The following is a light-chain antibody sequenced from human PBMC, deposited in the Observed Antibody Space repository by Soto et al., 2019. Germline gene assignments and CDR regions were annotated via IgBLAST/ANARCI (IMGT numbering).Light chain of an antibody. CDR1: SSDVGGYNY. CDR2: DVS. J-gene: IGLJ1*01. Sequence: QSALTQPRSVSGSPGQSVTISCTGTSSDVGGYNYVSWYQQHPGRAPKVMIYDVSKRPSGVPDRFSGSKSGNTASLTISGLQAEDEADYYCCSYAGSYTDVFGTGTKV. CDR3: CSYAGSYTDV. V-gene: IGLV2-11*01.